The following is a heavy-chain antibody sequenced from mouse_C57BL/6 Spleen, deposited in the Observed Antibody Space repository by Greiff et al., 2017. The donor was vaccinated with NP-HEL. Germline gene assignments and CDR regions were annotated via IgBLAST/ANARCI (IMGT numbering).Heavy chain of an antibody. CDR3: ARNYGSSYERYFDV. CDR1: GFTFSDYG. CDR2: ISSGSSTI. D-gene: IGHD1-1*01. V-gene: IGHV5-17*01. J-gene: IGHJ1*03. Sequence: EVQRVESGGGLVKPGGSLKLSCAASGFTFSDYGMHWVRQAPEKGLEWVAYISSGSSTIYYADTVKGRFTISRDNAKNTLFLQLTSLRSEDTAMYYCARNYGSSYERYFDVWGTGTTVTVSS.